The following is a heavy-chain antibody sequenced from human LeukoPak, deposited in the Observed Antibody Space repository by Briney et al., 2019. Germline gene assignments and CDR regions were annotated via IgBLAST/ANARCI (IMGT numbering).Heavy chain of an antibody. D-gene: IGHD3-9*01. Sequence: GGSLRLSCAASGFTFSSYAMSWVRQAPGKGLEWVSAISGSGGSTYYADSVKGRFTISRDNAKNSLYLQMNSLRAEDTAVYYCARDRGERYSDWLLYDYWGQGTLVTVSS. CDR2: ISGSGGST. CDR3: ARDRGERYSDWLLYDY. J-gene: IGHJ4*02. CDR1: GFTFSSYA. V-gene: IGHV3-23*01.